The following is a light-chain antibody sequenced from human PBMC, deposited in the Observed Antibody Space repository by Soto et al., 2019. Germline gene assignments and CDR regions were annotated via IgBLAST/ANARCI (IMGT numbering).Light chain of an antibody. J-gene: IGKJ2*01. CDR1: QSVSYSSNNNNY. V-gene: IGKV4-1*01. Sequence: DIVMTQSPDSLAVSLGERATINCKSSQSVSYSSNNNNYLAWYQQKPGQPPKLLIYWASTRESGVTDRFSGSGSGTDVTLTIGSLLAEDVAVYYCQQYYSTPPTFGPGNKLEIK. CDR2: WAS. CDR3: QQYYSTPPT.